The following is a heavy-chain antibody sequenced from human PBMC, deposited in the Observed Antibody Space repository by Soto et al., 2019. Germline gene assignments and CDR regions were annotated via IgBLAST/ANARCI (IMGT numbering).Heavy chain of an antibody. Sequence: SETLSLTCTVSGGSISSGGYYWSWIRQHPGKGLEWIGYIYYSGSTNYNPSLKSRVTISVDTSKNQFSLKLSSVTAADTAVYYCARSKSLRGGQRFDPWGQGTLVTVSS. D-gene: IGHD3-16*01. CDR2: IYYSGST. CDR3: ARSKSLRGGQRFDP. J-gene: IGHJ5*02. CDR1: GGSISSGGYY. V-gene: IGHV4-31*03.